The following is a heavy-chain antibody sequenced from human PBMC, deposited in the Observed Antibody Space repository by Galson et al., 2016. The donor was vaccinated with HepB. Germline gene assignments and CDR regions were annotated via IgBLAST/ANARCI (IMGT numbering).Heavy chain of an antibody. J-gene: IGHJ4*02. CDR2: IWYAGSDK. CDR1: GFTFSDYG. Sequence: SLRLSCAASGFTFSDYGMHWVRQAPGKGLEWVAVIWYAGSDKYYADSVKGRFTISRDNSKNTLYLQMNTLRAEDTAVYYCAKEVLWFRATDHWGQGILVTVSS. CDR3: AKEVLWFRATDH. D-gene: IGHD3-10*01. V-gene: IGHV3-33*06.